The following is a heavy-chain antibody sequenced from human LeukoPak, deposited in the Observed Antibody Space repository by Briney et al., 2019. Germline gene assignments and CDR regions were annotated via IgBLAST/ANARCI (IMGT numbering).Heavy chain of an antibody. J-gene: IGHJ5*02. CDR3: ARQRTIWFGELFSEANWFDP. CDR2: IYYSGST. V-gene: IGHV4-39*01. CDR1: GGPISSSSYY. D-gene: IGHD3-10*01. Sequence: SETLSLTCTVSGGPISSSSYYWGWLRQPPGKGLEWIGSIYYSGSTYYNPPLKSRVTISVDTSKNQFSLKLRSVAAGDTAVYYCARQRTIWFGELFSEANWFDPWGQGTLVTVSS.